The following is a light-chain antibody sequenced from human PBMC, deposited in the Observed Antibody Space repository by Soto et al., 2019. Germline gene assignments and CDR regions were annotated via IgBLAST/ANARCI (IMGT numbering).Light chain of an antibody. CDR2: GAS. J-gene: IGKJ3*01. CDR3: RQYNNWPFT. Sequence: EIVMTQSPATLSVSPGETATLSCRASQSVSSNLAWYQQKPGQAPRLLIYGASTRATGIPARFSGGGSGTEFTLTISSLQSEDFAVYYCRQYNNWPFTFGPGTKVDI. CDR1: QSVSSN. V-gene: IGKV3-15*01.